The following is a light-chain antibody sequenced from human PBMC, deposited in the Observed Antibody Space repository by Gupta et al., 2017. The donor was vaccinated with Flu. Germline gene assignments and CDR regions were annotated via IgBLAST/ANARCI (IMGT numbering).Light chain of an antibody. CDR3: QDYEV. V-gene: IGLV6-57*01. CDR1: SGSIASNY. Sequence: FLLPQPHSVSESPGKTVTISCTRSSGSIASNYVQWYQQRPGTFPYTVIYEDNQRPSGVPDRFSGSTDSSSNSASLTIAGLENEDEADYYSQDYEVFGGGTKLTVL. J-gene: IGLJ3*02. CDR2: EDN.